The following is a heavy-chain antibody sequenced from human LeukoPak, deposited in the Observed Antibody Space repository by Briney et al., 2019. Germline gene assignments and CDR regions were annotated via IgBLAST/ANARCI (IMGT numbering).Heavy chain of an antibody. CDR1: GGSFSGYY. D-gene: IGHD3-22*01. CDR3: ARGGERITMIVVAESYDY. CDR2: INHSGST. Sequence: NPSETLSLTCAVYGGSFSGYYWSWIRQPPGKGLEWIGEINHSGSTNYNPSLKSRVTISVDTSKNQFSLKLSSVTAADTAVYYCARGGERITMIVVAESYDYWGQGTLVTVSS. V-gene: IGHV4-34*01. J-gene: IGHJ4*02.